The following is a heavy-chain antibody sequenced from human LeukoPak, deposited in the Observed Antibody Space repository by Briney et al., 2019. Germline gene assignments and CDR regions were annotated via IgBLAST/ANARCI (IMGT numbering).Heavy chain of an antibody. Sequence: PSQTLSLTCTVSGGSISSGGYYWSWIRQHPGKGLEGIGYIYYSGSTYYNPSLKSRVTISVDTSKNQFSLKLSSVTAADTAVYYCARDRSGSSGKGYYYGMDVWSQGTTVTVSS. V-gene: IGHV4-31*03. CDR2: IYYSGST. CDR1: GGSISSGGYY. J-gene: IGHJ6*02. D-gene: IGHD3-10*01. CDR3: ARDRSGSSGKGYYYGMDV.